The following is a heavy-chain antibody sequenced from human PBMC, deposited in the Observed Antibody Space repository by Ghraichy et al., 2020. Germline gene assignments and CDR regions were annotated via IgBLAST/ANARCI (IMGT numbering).Heavy chain of an antibody. CDR1: GFPFSTYA. CDR3: SKGHYSDS. J-gene: IGHJ4*02. V-gene: IGHV3-23*01. CDR2: MSGKRDKK. Sequence: ESLNISCAASGFPFSTYAMGWVRQAPGRGPEWVSVMSGKRDKKDYADSVKGRFTISRDNSKNMLHLQMDSLRADDTALYYCSKGHYSDSWGPGTLVTVSS.